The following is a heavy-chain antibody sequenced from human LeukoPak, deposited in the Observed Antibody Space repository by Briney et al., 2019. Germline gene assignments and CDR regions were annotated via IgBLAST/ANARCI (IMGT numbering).Heavy chain of an antibody. D-gene: IGHD4-11*01. CDR2: INPNSGGT. Sequence: ASVKVSCKASGYTFTGYYMHWVRQAPGQGLEWMGWINPNSGGTNYAQKFQGRVTMTRDTSISTAYMELSRLRSDDTAVYYCARDQYPYYYYYYMDVWGKGTTVTVSS. CDR1: GYTFTGYY. J-gene: IGHJ6*03. V-gene: IGHV1-2*02. CDR3: ARDQYPYYYYYYMDV.